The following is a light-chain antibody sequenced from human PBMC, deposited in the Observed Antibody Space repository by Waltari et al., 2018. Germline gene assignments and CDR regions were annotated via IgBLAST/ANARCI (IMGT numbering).Light chain of an antibody. CDR1: NLGDKY. V-gene: IGLV3-1*01. Sequence: SYDLTQPPSVSVSPGQTASIPRPRDNLGDKYACWYQQKPGQSPVLVIYQDSKRPSGIPERFSGSNAGNTATLTISGTQAMDEADYYCQAWDSSTVVFGGGTKLTVL. CDR3: QAWDSSTVV. J-gene: IGLJ2*01. CDR2: QDS.